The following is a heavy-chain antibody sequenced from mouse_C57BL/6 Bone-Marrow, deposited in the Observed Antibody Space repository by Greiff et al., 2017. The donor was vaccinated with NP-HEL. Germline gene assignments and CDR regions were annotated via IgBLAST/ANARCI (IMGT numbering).Heavy chain of an antibody. D-gene: IGHD3-2*02. J-gene: IGHJ3*01. Sequence: QVQLQQPGAELVMPGASVKLSCKASGYTFTSYWMHWVKQRPGQGLEWIGAIDPSDSYTNYSQKFKGKSTLPVDKSSSTAYMQLSSLTSEDSAVYYCAREGSSGAAWFAYWGQGTLVTVSA. V-gene: IGHV1-69*01. CDR2: IDPSDSYT. CDR1: GYTFTSYW. CDR3: AREGSSGAAWFAY.